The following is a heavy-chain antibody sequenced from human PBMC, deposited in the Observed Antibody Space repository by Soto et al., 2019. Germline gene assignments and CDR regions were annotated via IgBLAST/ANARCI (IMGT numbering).Heavy chain of an antibody. D-gene: IGHD2-15*01. CDR1: GGSISSGGYY. Sequence: PSETLSLTCTVSGGSISSGGYYWSWIRRHPGKGLEWIGSIYYSGSTNYNPSLKSRVTISADTSKNQFSLKLTSVTAADTAVYYCTTRDCSGGSCFEDYWGQGTLVTVSS. CDR3: TTRDCSGGSCFEDY. J-gene: IGHJ4*02. CDR2: IYYSGST. V-gene: IGHV4-39*01.